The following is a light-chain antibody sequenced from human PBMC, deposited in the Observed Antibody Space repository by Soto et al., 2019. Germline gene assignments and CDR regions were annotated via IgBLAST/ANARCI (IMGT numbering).Light chain of an antibody. V-gene: IGLV2-14*01. Sequence: QSALTQPASVSGSPGQSITISGTGSSSDVGGYKYVSWYQQHPGKAPKLMIFEVSNRPSGVSNRFSGSKSGNTASLTISGLQAEDEGDYYCCSYTGGTTLVCGGGTKVTVL. J-gene: IGLJ2*01. CDR2: EVS. CDR1: SSDVGGYKY. CDR3: CSYTGGTTLV.